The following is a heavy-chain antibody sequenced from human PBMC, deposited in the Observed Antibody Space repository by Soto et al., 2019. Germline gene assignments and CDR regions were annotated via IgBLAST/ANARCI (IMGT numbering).Heavy chain of an antibody. CDR3: AESNWGFGNWFDP. Sequence: SETLSLTCTVSGGSISSSSYYWGWIRQPPGKGLEWIGSIYYSGSTYYNPSLKSRVTISVDTSKNQFSLKLSSVTAADTAVYYCAESNWGFGNWFDPWGQGTLVTVSS. V-gene: IGHV4-39*01. CDR1: GGSISSSSYY. CDR2: IYYSGST. J-gene: IGHJ5*02. D-gene: IGHD7-27*01.